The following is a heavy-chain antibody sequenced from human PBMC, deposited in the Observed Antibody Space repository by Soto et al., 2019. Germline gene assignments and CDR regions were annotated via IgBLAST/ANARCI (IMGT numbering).Heavy chain of an antibody. Sequence: QVQLLESGGGVVQPGRSLRLSCAASGFTFSSYGMHWVRQAPGKGLEWVAVIWYDGSNKYYADSVKGRFTISRDNSKNTVYLQMNSLRVEDTAVYYCARDRIAALRHFDYWGQGTLVTVSS. D-gene: IGHD6-13*01. CDR3: ARDRIAALRHFDY. CDR2: IWYDGSNK. CDR1: GFTFSSYG. V-gene: IGHV3-33*01. J-gene: IGHJ4*02.